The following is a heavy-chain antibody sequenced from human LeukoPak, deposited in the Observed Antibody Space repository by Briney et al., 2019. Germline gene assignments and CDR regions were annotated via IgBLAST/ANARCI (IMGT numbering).Heavy chain of an antibody. CDR2: LYTSGST. CDR3: ARDGGVGAQYYFDY. Sequence: SETLSLTCSVSGGSISSYYWSWIRQPAGKGLEWIGRLYTSGSTNYNPSLKSRVTMSVDTSKNQFFLKLSSVTAADTAVYYCARDGGVGAQYYFDYWGQGTLVTVSS. J-gene: IGHJ4*02. V-gene: IGHV4-4*07. CDR1: GGSISSYY. D-gene: IGHD1-26*01.